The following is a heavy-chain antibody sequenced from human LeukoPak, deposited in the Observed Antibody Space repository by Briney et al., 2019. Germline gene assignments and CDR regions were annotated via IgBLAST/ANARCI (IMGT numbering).Heavy chain of an antibody. V-gene: IGHV4-59*01. J-gene: IGHJ5*02. Sequence: SETLSLTCTVSGGSISSYYWSWIRQPPGKGLEWIGYISYGGSTNFNPSLKSRVTISVDTSKNQFSLKLSSVTAADTAVYYCAREGTAGTNLNWFDPWGQGTLVTVSS. CDR3: AREGTAGTNLNWFDP. D-gene: IGHD1-1*01. CDR2: ISYGGST. CDR1: GGSISSYY.